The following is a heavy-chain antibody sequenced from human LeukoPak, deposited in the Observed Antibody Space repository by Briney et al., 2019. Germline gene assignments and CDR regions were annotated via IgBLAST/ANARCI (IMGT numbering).Heavy chain of an antibody. J-gene: IGHJ6*02. CDR2: IYSGGST. CDR3: AREDNFWSGYSGDGMDV. Sequence: GGSLRLSCAASGFTVSSNYMSWVRQAPGKGLELVSVIYSGGSTYYADSVKGRFTISRDNSKNTLYLQMNSLRAEDTAVYYCAREDNFWSGYSGDGMDVWGQGTTVTVSS. D-gene: IGHD3-3*01. CDR1: GFTVSSNY. V-gene: IGHV3-53*01.